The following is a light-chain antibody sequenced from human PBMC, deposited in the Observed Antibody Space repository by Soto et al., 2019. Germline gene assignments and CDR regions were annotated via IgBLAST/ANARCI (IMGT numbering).Light chain of an antibody. V-gene: IGLV2-8*01. J-gene: IGLJ1*01. CDR2: EDK. Sequence: QSALTQPPSASGSPGQSVTISCSGTSSNVGGYNFVSWYQQHPGKAPKFLIYEDKNRPSGVPTRFSGSKSGTAASLTISGLHAEEEADYCYASAGGSSNYVFGTGTKLTVL. CDR3: ASAGGSSNYV. CDR1: SSNVGGYNF.